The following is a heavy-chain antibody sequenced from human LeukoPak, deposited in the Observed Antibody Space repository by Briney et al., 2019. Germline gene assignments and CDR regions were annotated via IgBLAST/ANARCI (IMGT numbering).Heavy chain of an antibody. CDR1: GFAFSSYA. D-gene: IGHD3-3*01. CDR3: AKDKVSIFGVVHFDY. V-gene: IGHV3-23*01. J-gene: IGHJ4*02. Sequence: PGGSLRLSCAASGFAFSSYAMSWVRQAPGKGLEWVSAISGGGGSTYYADSVKGRFTISRDNSKNTLYLQMNSLRAEDTAVYYCAKDKVSIFGVVHFDYWGQGTLVTVSS. CDR2: ISGGGGST.